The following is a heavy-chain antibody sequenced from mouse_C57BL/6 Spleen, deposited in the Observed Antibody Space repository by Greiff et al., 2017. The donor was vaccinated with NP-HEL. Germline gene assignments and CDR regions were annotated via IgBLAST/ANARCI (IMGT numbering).Heavy chain of an antibody. CDR3: AREGYYYGSSHYFDY. V-gene: IGHV5-17*01. J-gene: IGHJ2*01. D-gene: IGHD1-1*01. Sequence: DVMLVESGGGLVKPGGSLKLSCAASGFTFSDYGMHWVRQAPEKGLEWVAYISSGSSTIYYADTVKGRFTISRDNAKNTLFLQMTSLRSEDTAMYYCAREGYYYGSSHYFDYWGQGTTLTVSS. CDR1: GFTFSDYG. CDR2: ISSGSSTI.